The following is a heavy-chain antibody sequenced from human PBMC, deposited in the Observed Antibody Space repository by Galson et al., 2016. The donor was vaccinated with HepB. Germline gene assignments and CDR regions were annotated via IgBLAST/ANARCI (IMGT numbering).Heavy chain of an antibody. CDR3: AKGFWNGFFDRFDL. V-gene: IGHV4-39*02. J-gene: IGHJ4*02. D-gene: IGHD1-1*01. Sequence: SETLSLTCTVSGGSVNSGRDYWGWIRQPPGKGLEWIGSIYYTGSTYHNPSLKSRITMSVDTSNHHFSLRLSSVTAADTAVYYCAKGFWNGFFDRFDLWGQGTLVTVSS. CDR2: IYYTGST. CDR1: GGSVNSGRDY.